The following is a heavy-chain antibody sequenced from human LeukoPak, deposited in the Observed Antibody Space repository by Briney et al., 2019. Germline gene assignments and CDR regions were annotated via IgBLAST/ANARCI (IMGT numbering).Heavy chain of an antibody. Sequence: GGSLRLSCAASGFTFSSYWGHWVRQGPGKGLEWVSVIYSGSSTYYADSVKGRFTISRDNSKNTLYLQMNSLRAEDTAVYYRATARHSSAWGYFDPWGQGPLVSVSS. CDR3: ATARHSSAWGYFDP. J-gene: IGHJ4*02. CDR2: IYSGSST. CDR1: GFTFSSYW. V-gene: IGHV3-53*01. D-gene: IGHD6-19*01.